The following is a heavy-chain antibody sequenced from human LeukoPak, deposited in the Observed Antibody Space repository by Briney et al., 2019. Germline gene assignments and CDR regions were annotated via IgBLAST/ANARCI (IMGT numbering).Heavy chain of an antibody. CDR1: GYTFTGYY. D-gene: IGHD3-22*01. CDR2: INPNSGGT. CDR3: ARDLSPSPPRNNHYYHSFYYYGMDV. Sequence: ASVKVSCKASGYTFTGYYMHWVRQAPGQGLEWMGWINPNSGGTNDAQKFQGWVTMTRDTSISTAYMELSRLRSDDTAVYYCARDLSPSPPRNNHYYHSFYYYGMDVWGQGTTVTVSS. V-gene: IGHV1-2*04. J-gene: IGHJ6*02.